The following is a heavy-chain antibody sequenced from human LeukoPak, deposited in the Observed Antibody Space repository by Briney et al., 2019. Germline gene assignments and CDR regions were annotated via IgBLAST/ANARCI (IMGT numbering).Heavy chain of an antibody. CDR3: ARGHYYDSSGYYWIYYCGMDV. Sequence: PSETLSLICTVSGGSISSSSYYWGWIRQPPGKGLEWIGSIYYSGSTYYNPSLKSRVTISVDTSKNQFSLKLSSVTAADTAVYYCARGHYYDSSGYYWIYYCGMDVWGQGTTVTVSS. CDR2: IYYSGST. D-gene: IGHD3-22*01. J-gene: IGHJ6*02. V-gene: IGHV4-39*01. CDR1: GGSISSSSYY.